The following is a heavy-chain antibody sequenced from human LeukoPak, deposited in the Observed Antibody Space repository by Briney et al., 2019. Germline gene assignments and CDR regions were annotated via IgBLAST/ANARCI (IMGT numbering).Heavy chain of an antibody. Sequence: SETLSLTCTVSGGSISRDGHYWSWLRQYPGTGLESIGSVSSSGTTTYNPSLKSRVTISLDTSQNQFSLNLRSLTAADTAVYYCAREMVRDAFDIWGQGTMVTVSS. CDR3: AREMVRDAFDI. CDR1: GGSISRDGHY. CDR2: VSSSGTT. D-gene: IGHD2-8*01. V-gene: IGHV4-31*03. J-gene: IGHJ3*02.